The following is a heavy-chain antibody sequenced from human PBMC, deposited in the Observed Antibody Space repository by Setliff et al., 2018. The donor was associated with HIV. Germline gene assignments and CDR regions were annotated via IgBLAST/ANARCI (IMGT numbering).Heavy chain of an antibody. J-gene: IGHJ4*02. CDR3: GFSKQMATMAFDY. CDR1: GGSISSSTYY. V-gene: IGHV4-39*01. D-gene: IGHD5-12*01. CDR2: IYHSGFT. Sequence: PSETLSLTCSVSGGSISSSTYYWDWIRQPPGQGLEWIGSIYHSGFTYHNPSLKSRITLSVDTSKNQFSLKLSSVTAADTAVYYCGFSKQMATMAFDYWGQGALVTVSS.